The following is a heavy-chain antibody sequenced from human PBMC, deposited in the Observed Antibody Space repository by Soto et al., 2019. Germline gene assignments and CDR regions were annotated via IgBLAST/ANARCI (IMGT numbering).Heavy chain of an antibody. CDR1: GGPSRDPY. Sequence: SEIMCRTSATFGGPSRDPYWIRFRQPPLTVLEWIGEINHSGGTNYNPSLKSRVTISVDTSKNQFSLKLSSVTAADTAVYYCARVLGWATTYSWFDPWGQGTLVTVSS. V-gene: IGHV4-34*01. D-gene: IGHD1-1*01. J-gene: IGHJ5*02. CDR3: ARVLGWATTYSWFDP. CDR2: INHSGGT.